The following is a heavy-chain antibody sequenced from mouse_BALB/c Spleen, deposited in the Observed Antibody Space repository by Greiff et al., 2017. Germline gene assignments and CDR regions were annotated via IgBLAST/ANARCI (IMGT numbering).Heavy chain of an antibody. CDR3: ARDPGYDGFAY. D-gene: IGHD2-2*01. V-gene: IGHV7-3*02. J-gene: IGHJ3*01. CDR1: GFTFTDYY. Sequence: EVHLVESGGGLVQPGGSLRLSCATSGFTFTDYYMSWVRQPPGKALEWLGFIRNKANGYTTEYSASVKGRFTISRDNSQSILYLQMNTLRAEDSATYYCARDPGYDGFAYWGQGTLVTVSA. CDR2: IRNKANGYTT.